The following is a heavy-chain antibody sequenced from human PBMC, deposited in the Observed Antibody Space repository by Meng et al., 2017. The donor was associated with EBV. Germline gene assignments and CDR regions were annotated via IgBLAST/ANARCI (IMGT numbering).Heavy chain of an antibody. D-gene: IGHD4-17*01. Sequence: LASARPVQMQRCLATSSARTAGGIPLGFAISWVPQAPGHGLEWMGGIIPLFHTTNYAQKFQVRLHIIAYESSATTYMELSSLRSEDTAIYYCASAEHYGDYVFEYWGQGTLVTVSS. V-gene: IGHV1-69*01. CDR1: GGIPLGFA. J-gene: IGHJ4*02. CDR2: IIPLFHTT. CDR3: ASAEHYGDYVFEY.